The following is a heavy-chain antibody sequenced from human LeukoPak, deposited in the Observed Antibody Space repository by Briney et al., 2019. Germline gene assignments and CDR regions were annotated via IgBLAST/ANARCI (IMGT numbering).Heavy chain of an antibody. J-gene: IGHJ4*02. Sequence: ASEILSLTCTVSGGSISSYYWSWIRQPPGKGLEWVGYIYYSGSTNYNPSLKSRVTISVDTSKNQFSLKLSSVTAADTAVYYCARGKYSSGWYYFDYWGQGTLVTVSS. CDR3: ARGKYSSGWYYFDY. CDR2: IYYSGST. CDR1: GGSISSYY. V-gene: IGHV4-59*01. D-gene: IGHD6-19*01.